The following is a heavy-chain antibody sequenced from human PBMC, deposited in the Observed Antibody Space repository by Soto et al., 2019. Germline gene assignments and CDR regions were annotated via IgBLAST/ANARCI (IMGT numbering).Heavy chain of an antibody. D-gene: IGHD3-22*01. J-gene: IGHJ4*02. CDR3: ARDLRYYDSSGYYPFDY. V-gene: IGHV4-4*02. CDR2: IYHSGST. Sequence: KPSETLSLTCAVSGGSISSSNWWSWVRQPPGKGLEWIGEIYHSGSTNYNPSLKSRVTISVDKSKNQFSLKLSSVTAADTAVYYCARDLRYYDSSGYYPFDYWGQGTLVTVSS. CDR1: GGSISSSNW.